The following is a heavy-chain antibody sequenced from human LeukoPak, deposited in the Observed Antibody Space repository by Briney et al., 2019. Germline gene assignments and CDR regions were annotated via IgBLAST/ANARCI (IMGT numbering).Heavy chain of an antibody. CDR1: VYTLTELS. CDR2: FDPEDGET. V-gene: IGHV1-24*01. CDR3: ATGSLRLGEFSLGY. D-gene: IGHD3-16*02. J-gene: IGHJ4*02. Sequence: GASVTVSCKVSVYTLTELSMHWVRQAPGKGLEWMGGFDPEDGETIYAQKFQGRVTMTEDTSTDTAYMELSSLRSEDTAVYYCATGSLRLGEFSLGYWGQGTLVTVSS.